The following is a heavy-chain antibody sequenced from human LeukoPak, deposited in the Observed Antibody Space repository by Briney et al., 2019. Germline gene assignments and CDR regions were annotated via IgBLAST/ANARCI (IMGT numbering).Heavy chain of an antibody. CDR2: ISGSGGST. CDR3: AKDRALLWFGELSNFDY. V-gene: IGHV3-23*01. Sequence: GGSLRLSCAASGFTFSSYAMSWVRQAPGKGLEWVSAISGSGGSTYYADSVKGRFTISRGNSKDTLYLQMNSLRAEDTAVYYCAKDRALLWFGELSNFDYWGQGTLVTVSS. CDR1: GFTFSSYA. J-gene: IGHJ4*02. D-gene: IGHD3-10*01.